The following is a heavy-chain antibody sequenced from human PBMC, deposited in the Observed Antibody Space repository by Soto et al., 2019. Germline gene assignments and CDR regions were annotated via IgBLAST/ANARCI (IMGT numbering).Heavy chain of an antibody. CDR1: GYTFTSYG. Sequence: QVHLVQSGAEVKKPGASVKVSCKASGYTFTSYGITWVRQAPGQGLEWMGWISAHNGNTDYAQKLQGRVIVARDTSASTAYMELRSRISDDTAVYYCARGRYGDYWGQGALGTVSS. CDR3: ARGRYGDY. CDR2: ISAHNGNT. J-gene: IGHJ4*02. D-gene: IGHD1-26*01. V-gene: IGHV1-18*01.